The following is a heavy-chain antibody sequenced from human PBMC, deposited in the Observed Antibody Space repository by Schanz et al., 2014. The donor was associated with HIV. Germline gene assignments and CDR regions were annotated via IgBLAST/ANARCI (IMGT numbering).Heavy chain of an antibody. CDR2: IWHDGSKT. CDR1: GFIFSSYG. CDR3: ARDVSHDSSGHYSDYYYGMDV. D-gene: IGHD3-22*01. J-gene: IGHJ6*02. V-gene: IGHV3-33*01. Sequence: QVHLVESGGGVVQPGRSLRLSCAASGFIFSSYGIHWVRQAPGKGLEWVTAIWHDGSKTSYADSVKGRFTISRDNSKNTLYLQMNSLRAEDTAVYYCARDVSHDSSGHYSDYYYGMDVWGQGTTVTVSS.